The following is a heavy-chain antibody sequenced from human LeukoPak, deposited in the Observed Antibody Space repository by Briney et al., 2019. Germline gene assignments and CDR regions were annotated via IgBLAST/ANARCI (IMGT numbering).Heavy chain of an antibody. D-gene: IGHD4-17*01. J-gene: IGHJ6*02. CDR2: IIPIFGTA. CDR1: GGTFSSYA. Sequence: SVEVSCKASGGTFSSYAISWVRQAPGQGLEWMGGIIPIFGTANYAQKFQGRVTITADESTSTAYMELSSLRSEDTAVYYCARDPRAFRYDYGDYALWYYYGMDVWGQGTTVTVS. V-gene: IGHV1-69*13. CDR3: ARDPRAFRYDYGDYALWYYYGMDV.